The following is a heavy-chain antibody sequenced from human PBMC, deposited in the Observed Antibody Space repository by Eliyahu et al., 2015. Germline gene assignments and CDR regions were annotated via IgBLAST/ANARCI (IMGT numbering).Heavy chain of an antibody. D-gene: IGHD5-18*01. CDR1: GFSLSTSGVX. CDR2: IFWDNDQ. V-gene: IGHV2-5*02. J-gene: IGHJ4*02. Sequence: QITLKESGPTLVKPTQTLTLTXXFSGFSLSTSGVXVGWIXQPPGKALEWLALIFWDNDQRFSPSLRSRLTISKDTSKNQVVLTMTKVDPADTATYFCAHSRWFTAMPYYFDYWGQGTLVTVSS. CDR3: AHSRWFTAMPYYFDY.